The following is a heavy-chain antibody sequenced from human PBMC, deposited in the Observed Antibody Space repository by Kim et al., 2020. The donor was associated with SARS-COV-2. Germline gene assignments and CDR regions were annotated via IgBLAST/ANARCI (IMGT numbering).Heavy chain of an antibody. CDR3: ARDIAYGGSGSYYRAPIDY. J-gene: IGHJ4*02. Sequence: GGSLRLSCAASGFTFSSYSMNWVRQAPGKGLEWVSSISSSSSYIYYADSVKGRFTISRDNAKNSLYLQMNSLRAEDTAVYYCARDIAYGGSGSYYRAPIDYWGQGTLVTVSS. V-gene: IGHV3-21*01. CDR1: GFTFSSYS. CDR2: ISSSSSYI. D-gene: IGHD3-10*01.